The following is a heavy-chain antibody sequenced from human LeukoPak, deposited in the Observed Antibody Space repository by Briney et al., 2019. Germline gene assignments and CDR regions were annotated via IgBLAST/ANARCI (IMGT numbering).Heavy chain of an antibody. CDR3: AKAASSSWPSYYYGMDV. CDR1: GFTFSSYA. D-gene: IGHD6-13*01. V-gene: IGHV3-23*01. Sequence: GGSLRLSCAASGFTFSSYAMSWVRQAPGKGLEWVSAISGSGGSTYYADSVKGRFTISRDNSKNTVYLQMSSLRVDDTAVYYCAKAASSSWPSYYYGMDVWGQGTTVTVSS. J-gene: IGHJ6*02. CDR2: ISGSGGST.